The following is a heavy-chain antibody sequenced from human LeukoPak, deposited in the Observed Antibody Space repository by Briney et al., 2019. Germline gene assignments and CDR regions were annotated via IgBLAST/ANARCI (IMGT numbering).Heavy chain of an antibody. D-gene: IGHD3-22*01. Sequence: PGGSLRLSCAASGFTVSSNYMSWVRQAPGKGLEWVSVIYSGGSTYYADSVKGRFTISRDNSKNTLYLQMNSLRAEDTAVYYCARDGDYYDSSGYFGYWGQGTLGTVSS. CDR1: GFTVSSNY. CDR2: IYSGGST. V-gene: IGHV3-66*02. CDR3: ARDGDYYDSSGYFGY. J-gene: IGHJ4*02.